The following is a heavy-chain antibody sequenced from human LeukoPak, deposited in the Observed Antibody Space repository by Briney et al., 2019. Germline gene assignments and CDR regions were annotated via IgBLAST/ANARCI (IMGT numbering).Heavy chain of an antibody. Sequence: ASVKVSCKVSGYTLTELSMHWVRQAPGKGLEWMGGSDPEDGETSYAQKFQGRVTMTEDTSTDTAYMELSSLRSEDTAVYYCARGGPNRSGWTLDYWGPGTLVTVSS. CDR1: GYTLTELS. D-gene: IGHD6-19*01. CDR2: SDPEDGET. CDR3: ARGGPNRSGWTLDY. J-gene: IGHJ4*02. V-gene: IGHV1-24*01.